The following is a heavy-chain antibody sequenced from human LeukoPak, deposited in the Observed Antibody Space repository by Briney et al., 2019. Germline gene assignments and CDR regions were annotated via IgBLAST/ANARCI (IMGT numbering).Heavy chain of an antibody. CDR2: ISSSSSYI. D-gene: IGHD5-18*01. CDR3: AREYDGYSYGYDAFDI. Sequence: PGGSLRLSCAASGFTFSSYSMNWVRQAPGKGLEWVSSISSSSSYIYYADSVKGRFTISRDNAKNSLYLQMNSLRAEDTAVYYCAREYDGYSYGYDAFDIWGQGTMVTVSS. CDR1: GFTFSSYS. J-gene: IGHJ3*02. V-gene: IGHV3-21*01.